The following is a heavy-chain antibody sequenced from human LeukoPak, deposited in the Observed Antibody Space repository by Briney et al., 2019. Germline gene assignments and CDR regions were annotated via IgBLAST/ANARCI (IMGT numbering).Heavy chain of an antibody. CDR1: GGSISSYH. J-gene: IGHJ4*02. Sequence: PSETLSLTCTVSGGSISSYHWSWLRQPPGKGLESIGYIYSSRSTHYNPSLKSRVTISVDTSKNQFSLKLSSVTAADTAVYYCARGVRGFDYWGQGTLVTVSS. V-gene: IGHV4-59*01. CDR3: ARGVRGFDY. CDR2: IYSSRST. D-gene: IGHD3-10*02.